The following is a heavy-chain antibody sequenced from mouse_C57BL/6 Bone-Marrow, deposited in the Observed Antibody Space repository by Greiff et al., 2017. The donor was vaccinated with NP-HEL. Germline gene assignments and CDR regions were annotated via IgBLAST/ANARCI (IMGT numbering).Heavy chain of an antibody. V-gene: IGHV1-50*01. CDR1: GYTFTSYW. D-gene: IGHD1-1*01. CDR2: IDPSDSYT. Sequence: QVQLQQPGAELVKPGASVKLSCKASGYTFTSYWMQWVKQRPGQGLEWIGEIDPSDSYTNYNQKFKGKATLTVDTSSSTAYMQLSSLTSEDSAVYYCAREGGVVAYYYAMDYWGQGTSVTVSS. J-gene: IGHJ4*01. CDR3: AREGGVVAYYYAMDY.